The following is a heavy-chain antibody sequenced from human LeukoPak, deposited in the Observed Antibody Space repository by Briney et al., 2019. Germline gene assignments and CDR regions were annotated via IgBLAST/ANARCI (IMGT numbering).Heavy chain of an antibody. V-gene: IGHV1-24*01. J-gene: IGHJ3*02. CDR3: ATRFAQQLSTDAFDI. CDR1: GYTLTELS. Sequence: GASVKVSCKVSGYTLTELSMHWVRQAPGKGLEWMGGFDPEDGETIYAQKFQGRVTMTEDTSTDTAYMELSSLRSEDTAVYYCATRFAQQLSTDAFDIWGQGTMVTVSS. CDR2: FDPEDGET. D-gene: IGHD6-13*01.